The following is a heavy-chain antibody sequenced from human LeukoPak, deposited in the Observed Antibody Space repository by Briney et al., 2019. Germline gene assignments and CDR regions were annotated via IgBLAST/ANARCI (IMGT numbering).Heavy chain of an antibody. D-gene: IGHD2-2*01. CDR3: ARDKYAYRDAFDI. V-gene: IGHV4-59*01. CDR1: GGSISSYY. J-gene: IGHJ3*02. CDR2: IYYSGST. Sequence: PSETLSLTCTVSGGSISSYYWSWIRRPPGKGLEWIGYIYYSGSTNYNPSLKSRVTISVDTSKNQFSLKLSSVTAADTAVYYCARDKYAYRDAFDIWGQGTMVTVSS.